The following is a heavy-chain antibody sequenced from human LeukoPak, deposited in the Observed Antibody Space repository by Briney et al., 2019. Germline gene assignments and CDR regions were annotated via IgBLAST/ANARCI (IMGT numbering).Heavy chain of an antibody. V-gene: IGHV1-2*02. CDR1: GYTFTGYY. CDR2: IDTDTGGT. Sequence: ASVKVSCKASGYTFTGYYLHWVRQAPGQGLEWMGWIDTDTGGTKYTQKFQGRVTMTRDTSFSTAYMELSRLTSDDTAVYYCARDRSITEKYSGSHFPDYWGQGTLVTVSS. J-gene: IGHJ4*02. D-gene: IGHD1-26*01. CDR3: ARDRSITEKYSGSHFPDY.